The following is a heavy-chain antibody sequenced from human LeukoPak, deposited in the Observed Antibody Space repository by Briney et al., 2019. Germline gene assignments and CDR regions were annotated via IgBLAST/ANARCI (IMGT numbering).Heavy chain of an antibody. J-gene: IGHJ4*02. CDR1: GFTFSSYG. D-gene: IGHD1-1*01. CDR3: AKLISAGGSVPSDY. Sequence: GGSLRLYCAASGFTFSSYGMHWVRQAPGKGLEWVAVISYDGSNKYYADSVKGRFTISRDNSKDTLYLQMNSLRAEDTAVYYCAKLISAGGSVPSDYWGQGTLVTVSS. V-gene: IGHV3-30*18. CDR2: ISYDGSNK.